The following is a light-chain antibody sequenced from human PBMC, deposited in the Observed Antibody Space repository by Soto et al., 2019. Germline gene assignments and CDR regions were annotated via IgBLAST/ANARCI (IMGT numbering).Light chain of an antibody. CDR2: AAS. V-gene: IGKV1-39*01. Sequence: DIPMTQSPSSLSASVGDRDTITCRASQSISSYLNWYQQKPGKAPKLLIYAASSLQSGVPSRFSGSGSGTDFTLTISSLQPEDFATYYCQQSYSTFWTFGQGTKVEIK. CDR3: QQSYSTFWT. J-gene: IGKJ1*01. CDR1: QSISSY.